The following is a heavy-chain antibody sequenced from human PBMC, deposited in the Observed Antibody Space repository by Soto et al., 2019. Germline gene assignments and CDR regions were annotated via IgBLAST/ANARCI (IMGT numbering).Heavy chain of an antibody. J-gene: IGHJ4*02. CDR1: GYTFTSYG. CDR3: ARVNRYYGSGSYYKLDY. Sequence: ASVKVSCKASGYTFTSYGISWVRQAPGQGLEWMGWISAYNGNTNYAQKHQGRVTMTTDTSTSTAYMELRSLRSDDTAVYYCARVNRYYGSGSYYKLDYWGQGTLVTVSS. D-gene: IGHD3-10*01. V-gene: IGHV1-18*01. CDR2: ISAYNGNT.